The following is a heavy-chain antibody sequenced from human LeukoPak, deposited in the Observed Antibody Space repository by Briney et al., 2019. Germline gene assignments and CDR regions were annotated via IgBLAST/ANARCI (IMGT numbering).Heavy chain of an antibody. Sequence: SETLSLTCTVSGGSISSGRYYWGWIRQPPGKGLEWIGSIYYSGSTYYNPSLKSRVTISVDTSKNQFSLKLSSVTAADTAVYYCARETYYYDSSGYRSSTRFDYWGQGTLVTVSS. CDR3: ARETYYYDSSGYRSSTRFDY. V-gene: IGHV4-39*07. CDR1: GGSISSGRYY. J-gene: IGHJ4*02. D-gene: IGHD3-22*01. CDR2: IYYSGST.